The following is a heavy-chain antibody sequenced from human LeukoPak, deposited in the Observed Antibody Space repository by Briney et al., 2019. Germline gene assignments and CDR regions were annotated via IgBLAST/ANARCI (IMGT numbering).Heavy chain of an antibody. CDR1: GFTLSLYG. Sequence: PGGSLRLSCAASGFTLSLYGMHWVRQAPGKGLEWVAVISYDGSNKYYADSVKGRFTISRDNSKNTLYLQMNSLRAEDTAVYYCAKDRSFYYFDYWGQGTLVTVSS. V-gene: IGHV3-30*18. D-gene: IGHD3-10*01. J-gene: IGHJ4*02. CDR2: ISYDGSNK. CDR3: AKDRSFYYFDY.